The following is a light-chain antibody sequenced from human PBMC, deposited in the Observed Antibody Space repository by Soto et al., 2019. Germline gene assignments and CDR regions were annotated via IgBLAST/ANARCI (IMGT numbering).Light chain of an antibody. CDR3: CSYTTSSNYV. CDR1: INDVGGYDY. Sequence: QSVLTQPASVSGSPGQSITISCTGTINDVGGYDYVSWYQQHPGKAPKVMIYDVSNRPSGVSNRFSGSKCGNTASLTISGLQAEDEADYYCCSYTTSSNYVFGTGTKLTVL. V-gene: IGLV2-14*01. CDR2: DVS. J-gene: IGLJ1*01.